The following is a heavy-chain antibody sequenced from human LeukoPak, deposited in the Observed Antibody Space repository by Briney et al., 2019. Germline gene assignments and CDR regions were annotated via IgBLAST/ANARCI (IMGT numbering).Heavy chain of an antibody. Sequence: PGGSLRLSCAASGFTFDDYAMHWVRQAPGKGLEWVSGISWNSGSIGYADSVKGRFTISRDNAKNSLYLQMNSLRAEDTALYYCAKGDYGDYVRSAFDIWGQGTMVTFSS. CDR2: ISWNSGSI. D-gene: IGHD4-17*01. CDR3: AKGDYGDYVRSAFDI. CDR1: GFTFDDYA. J-gene: IGHJ3*02. V-gene: IGHV3-9*01.